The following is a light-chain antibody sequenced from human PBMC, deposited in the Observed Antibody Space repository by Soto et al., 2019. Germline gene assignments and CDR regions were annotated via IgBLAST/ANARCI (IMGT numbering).Light chain of an antibody. J-gene: IGLJ1*01. Sequence: QSALTQPASVSGSPGQSITISCSRTSSDVGTYNLVSWYQQYPGKAPRLMIYEVTKRPSGVSNRFSGSKSGNTASLTISGLQPEDEADYYCCSYAGSSSSIFGTGTKLTVL. CDR2: EVT. CDR1: SSDVGTYNL. CDR3: CSYAGSSSSI. V-gene: IGLV2-23*02.